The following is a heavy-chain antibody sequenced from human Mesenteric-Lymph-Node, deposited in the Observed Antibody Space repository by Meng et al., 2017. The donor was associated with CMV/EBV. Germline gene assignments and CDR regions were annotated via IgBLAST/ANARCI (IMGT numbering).Heavy chain of an antibody. CDR1: GLTFSSYS. CDR3: ARELELLNYFGY. CDR2: ISSSSSSV. J-gene: IGHJ4*02. Sequence: GESLKISCEVSGLTFSSYSMTWVRQAPGKGLEWVASISSSSSSVYYADSVKGRFTISRDNAKNSLFLLMNSLRAEDTAVYYCARELELLNYFGYWGQGTLVTVSS. D-gene: IGHD1-7*01. V-gene: IGHV3-21*06.